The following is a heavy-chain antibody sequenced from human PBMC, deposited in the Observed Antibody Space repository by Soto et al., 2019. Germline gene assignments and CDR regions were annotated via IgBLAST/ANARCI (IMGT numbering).Heavy chain of an antibody. CDR3: ARSRPTVVTRTIFDY. V-gene: IGHV1-3*01. J-gene: IGHJ4*02. CDR2: INAGNGNT. CDR1: GYTFTSYG. Sequence: GASVKVSCKASGYTFTSYGISWVRQAPGQGLEWMGWINAGNGNTKYSQKFQGRVTITRDTSASTAYMELSSLRSEDTAVYYCARSRPTVVTRTIFDYWGQGTLVTVSS. D-gene: IGHD4-17*01.